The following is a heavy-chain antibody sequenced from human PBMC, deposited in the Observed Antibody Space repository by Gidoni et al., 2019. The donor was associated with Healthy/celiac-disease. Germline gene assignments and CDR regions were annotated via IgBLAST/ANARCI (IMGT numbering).Heavy chain of an antibody. CDR2: IYSGGST. D-gene: IGHD6-19*01. J-gene: IGHJ6*02. CDR1: GFTVSSNY. Sequence: EVQLVESGGGLVQPGGSLRLSCAASGFTVSSNYMSWVRQAPGKGLEWVSVIYSGGSTYYADSVKGRFTISRHNSKNTLYLQMNSLRAEDTAVYYCARDHRIAVAGHDYYYYYGMDVWGQGTTVTVSS. CDR3: ARDHRIAVAGHDYYYYYGMDV. V-gene: IGHV3-53*04.